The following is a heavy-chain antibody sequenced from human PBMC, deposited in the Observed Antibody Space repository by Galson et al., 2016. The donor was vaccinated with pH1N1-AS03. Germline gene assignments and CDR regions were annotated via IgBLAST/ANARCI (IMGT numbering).Heavy chain of an antibody. D-gene: IGHD6-13*01. J-gene: IGHJ4*02. CDR2: MNPYSGNT. V-gene: IGHV1-8*01. CDR3: AKGLGYSSSWSSGPPY. Sequence: QSGAEVKKPGDSLKISCKASGYNFGSYDINWVRQATGQGLEWMGWMNPYSGNTHYAQNFQGRVTMTRNASIYTAYMELSGLRSDDTAVYYCAKGLGYSSSWSSGPPYWGQGTLVTVSS. CDR1: GYNFGSYD.